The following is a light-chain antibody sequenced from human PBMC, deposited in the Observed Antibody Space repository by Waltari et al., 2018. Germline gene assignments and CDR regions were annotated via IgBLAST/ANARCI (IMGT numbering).Light chain of an antibody. V-gene: IGKV3-20*01. CDR1: QSVSRT. CDR3: QHYVTLPVT. CDR2: GAS. J-gene: IGKJ1*01. Sequence: SCRASQSVSRTLAWYQQKPGQATSLLIYGASIRATGIPDRFSGSGSGTDFSLTISRLEPEDFAVYYCQHYVTLPVTFGQGTKVEIK.